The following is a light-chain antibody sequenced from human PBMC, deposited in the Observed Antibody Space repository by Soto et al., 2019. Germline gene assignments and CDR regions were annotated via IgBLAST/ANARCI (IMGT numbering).Light chain of an antibody. V-gene: IGKV1-5*03. CDR3: QQYSLYST. CDR2: KAS. J-gene: IGKJ2*01. CDR1: QNIGAW. Sequence: DIQMTQSPSSLSAFVGDRVTITCRASQNIGAWLAWYQQKPGKAPKILIYKASTLQCGVPSRFSGSGAGTEFTLTISSLQPDDFATYSCQQYSLYSTFGQGNKLEIK.